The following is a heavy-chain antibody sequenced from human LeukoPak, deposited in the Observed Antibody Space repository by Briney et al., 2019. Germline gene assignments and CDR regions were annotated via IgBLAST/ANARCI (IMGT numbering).Heavy chain of an antibody. J-gene: IGHJ4*02. V-gene: IGHV1-2*02. CDR1: TYTFTAYL. D-gene: IGHD6-25*01. Sequence: ASVKVSCKTSTYTFTAYLMHWVRQAPGQGLEWMGWINLNTGGTTYAQKFQGRVTLTRDSSISTAHMDLARLKSDDTAIYYCARDLSASATWEFDYWGQGTLVTVSS. CDR2: INLNTGGT. CDR3: ARDLSASATWEFDY.